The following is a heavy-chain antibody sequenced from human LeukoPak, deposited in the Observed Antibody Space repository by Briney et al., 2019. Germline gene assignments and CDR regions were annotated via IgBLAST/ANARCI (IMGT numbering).Heavy chain of an antibody. CDR1: GGSFSGYY. J-gene: IGHJ4*02. CDR2: INHSGST. Sequence: SETLSLTCAVYGGSFSGYYWSWIRQPPGKGLEWIGEINHSGSTNYNPSLTSRVTISVDTSKNQFSLKLSSVTAADTAVYYCARGQIQLWSPTFIDYWSQGTLLTVSS. D-gene: IGHD5-18*01. CDR3: ARGQIQLWSPTFIDY. V-gene: IGHV4-34*01.